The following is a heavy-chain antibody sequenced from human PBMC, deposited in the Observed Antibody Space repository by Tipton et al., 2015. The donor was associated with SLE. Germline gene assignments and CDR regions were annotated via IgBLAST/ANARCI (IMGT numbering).Heavy chain of an antibody. CDR1: GGSVSSGSYY. Sequence: TLSLTCTVSGGSVSSGSYYWSWIRQPPGKGLEWIGEINHSGSTNYNPSLKSRVTISVDTSKNQFSLKLSSVTAADTAVYYCATGYSGYDPGAYYWGQGTLVTVSS. CDR3: ATGYSGYDPGAYY. J-gene: IGHJ4*02. CDR2: INHSGST. D-gene: IGHD5-12*01. V-gene: IGHV4-39*07.